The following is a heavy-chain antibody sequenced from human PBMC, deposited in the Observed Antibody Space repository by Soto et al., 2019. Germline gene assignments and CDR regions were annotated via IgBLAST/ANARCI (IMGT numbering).Heavy chain of an antibody. CDR1: GVSISSGGCS. Sequence: SETVSLTCAVSGVSISSGGCSWSWIRQPPGKGLEWIGYIYHSGSTYYNPSLKSRVTISVDRSKNQFSLKLSSVTAADTAVYYCARDQGITTFGVYSMYYYGMDVWGPGTTVTVSS. CDR3: ARDQGITTFGVYSMYYYGMDV. J-gene: IGHJ6*02. D-gene: IGHD3-3*01. CDR2: IYHSGST. V-gene: IGHV4-30-2*01.